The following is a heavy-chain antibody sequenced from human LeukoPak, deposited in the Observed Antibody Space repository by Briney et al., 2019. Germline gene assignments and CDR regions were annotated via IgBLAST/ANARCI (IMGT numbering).Heavy chain of an antibody. V-gene: IGHV3-7*01. J-gene: IGHJ4*02. CDR3: ASGWFRELPEN. D-gene: IGHD3-10*01. CDR1: GFTFSSYW. Sequence: GGSLRLSCAASGFTFSSYWMSWVRQAPGKGVEGVANIKQDGSEKYYVYSVKGRFTISRDNAKNSLYLQMNSLRAEDTAVYYCASGWFRELPENWGQGTLVTVSS. CDR2: IKQDGSEK.